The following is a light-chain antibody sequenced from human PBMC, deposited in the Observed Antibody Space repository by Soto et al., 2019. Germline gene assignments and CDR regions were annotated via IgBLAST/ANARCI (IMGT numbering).Light chain of an antibody. J-gene: IGKJ1*01. CDR2: PAT. Sequence: AIQMTQSPSSLSASVGDRVTITCRASQAIRHDLGWYQQKPGKAHRLLVYPATSLQDGVPLRFAGSGAGTTFTLTISSLQPEDFATYYCLQDNSYPWTFGKGTKVEIK. CDR3: LQDNSYPWT. CDR1: QAIRHD. V-gene: IGKV1-6*01.